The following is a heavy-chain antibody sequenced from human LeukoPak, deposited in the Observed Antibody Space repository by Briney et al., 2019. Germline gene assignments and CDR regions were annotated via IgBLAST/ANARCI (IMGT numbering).Heavy chain of an antibody. CDR3: ARESSGWAFDI. J-gene: IGHJ3*02. CDR2: IYYSGST. CDR1: GGSISSYY. Sequence: PSETLSLTCTVYGGSISSYYWSWIRQPPGKGLEWIGYIYYSGSTNYNPSLKSRVTISVDTSKNQFSLKLSSVTAADTAVYYCARESSGWAFDIWGQGTMVTVSS. D-gene: IGHD1-14*01. V-gene: IGHV4-59*01.